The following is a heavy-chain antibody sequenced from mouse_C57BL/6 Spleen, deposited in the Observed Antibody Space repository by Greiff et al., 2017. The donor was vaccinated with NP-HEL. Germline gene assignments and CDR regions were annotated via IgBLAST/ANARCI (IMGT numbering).Heavy chain of an antibody. CDR3: ARDEYYGSSGFAY. V-gene: IGHV1-72*01. J-gene: IGHJ3*01. CDR1: GYTFTSYW. CDR2: IDPDSGGT. D-gene: IGHD1-1*01. Sequence: QVQLQQPGAELVKPGASVKLSCKASGYTFTSYWMHWVKQRPGRGLEWIGRIDPDSGGTKYNAKFQSKATLTVDKPSSTAYLQLSSLTSEDSAVDYCARDEYYGSSGFAYWGQGTLVTVSA.